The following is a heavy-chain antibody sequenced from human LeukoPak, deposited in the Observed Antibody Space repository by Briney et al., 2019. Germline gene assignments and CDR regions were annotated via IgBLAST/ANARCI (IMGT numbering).Heavy chain of an antibody. J-gene: IGHJ4*02. Sequence: KPSETLSLTCTVSGGSISSSSYYWNWIRQPPGKGLEWIGSIYYSGGTYYNPSLKSRVAISVDTSKNQFSLKLSSVTAADTAVYYCAGSTGSYYSWGQGTLVTVSS. V-gene: IGHV4-39*01. CDR2: IYYSGGT. CDR1: GGSISSSSYY. CDR3: AGSTGSYYS. D-gene: IGHD1-26*01.